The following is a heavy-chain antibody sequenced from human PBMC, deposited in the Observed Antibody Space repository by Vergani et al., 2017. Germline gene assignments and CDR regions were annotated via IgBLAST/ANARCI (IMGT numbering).Heavy chain of an antibody. CDR1: GGSISSYY. Sequence: QVQLPESGPGLVKPSETLSLTCTVSGGSISSYYWRWIRQPPGKGLEWIGYIYYSGSTNYNPSLKSRVTISVDTSKNQFSLKLSSVTAADTAVYYCARAYCGGDCYSDYWGQGTLVTVSS. J-gene: IGHJ4*02. V-gene: IGHV4-59*01. D-gene: IGHD2-21*02. CDR2: IYYSGST. CDR3: ARAYCGGDCYSDY.